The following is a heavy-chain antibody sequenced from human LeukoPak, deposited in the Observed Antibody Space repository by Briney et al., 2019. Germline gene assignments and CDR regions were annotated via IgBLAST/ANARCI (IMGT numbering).Heavy chain of an antibody. Sequence: PGGSLRLFCAASGFTFSSYAMSWVRQAPGKGLEWVSAISGSGGSTYYADSVKGRFTISRDNSKNTLYLQMNSLRAEDTAVYYCAKFGYYDSTRGYYFDYWGQGTLVTVSS. D-gene: IGHD3-22*01. J-gene: IGHJ4*02. CDR1: GFTFSSYA. CDR3: AKFGYYDSTRGYYFDY. CDR2: ISGSGGST. V-gene: IGHV3-23*01.